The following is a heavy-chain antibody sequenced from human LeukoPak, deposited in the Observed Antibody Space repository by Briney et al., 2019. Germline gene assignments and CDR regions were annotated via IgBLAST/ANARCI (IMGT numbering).Heavy chain of an antibody. Sequence: PGGSLRLSCAASGFTFDDYTMHWVRQAPGKGLEWVSLISWDGGSTYYADSVKGRFTISRDNSKNSLYLQMNSLRTEDTALYYCAKAPDYYDSSGYSLPDYWGQGTLVTVSS. CDR1: GFTFDDYT. CDR2: ISWDGGST. CDR3: AKAPDYYDSSGYSLPDY. J-gene: IGHJ4*02. V-gene: IGHV3-43*01. D-gene: IGHD3-22*01.